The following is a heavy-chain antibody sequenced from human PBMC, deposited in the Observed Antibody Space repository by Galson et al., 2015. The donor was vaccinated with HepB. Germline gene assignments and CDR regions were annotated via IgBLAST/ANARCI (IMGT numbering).Heavy chain of an antibody. V-gene: IGHV3-33*01. D-gene: IGHD2-2*01. Sequence: SLRLSCAASGFTFSSYGMHWVRQAPGKGLEWAAVIWYDGSNKDYADSVKGRFTISRDNSKNTLYLQMNSLGVEDTAVYYCARDHCSSTSCYPENYYDMDVWGQGTTVTVSS. CDR2: IWYDGSNK. CDR1: GFTFSSYG. CDR3: ARDHCSSTSCYPENYYDMDV. J-gene: IGHJ6*02.